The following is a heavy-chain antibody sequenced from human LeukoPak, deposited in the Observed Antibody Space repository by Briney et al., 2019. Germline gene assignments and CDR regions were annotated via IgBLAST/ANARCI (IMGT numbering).Heavy chain of an antibody. J-gene: IGHJ5*02. CDR1: GGTFSSYA. CDR3: ANSGGRKNWFDP. Sequence: SVKASCKASGGTFSSYAISWVRQAPGQGLEWMGGIIPIFGTANYAQKFQGRVTITADESTSTAYMELSSLRSEDTAVYYCANSGGRKNWFDPWGQGTLVTVSS. V-gene: IGHV1-69*13. CDR2: IIPIFGTA. D-gene: IGHD6-19*01.